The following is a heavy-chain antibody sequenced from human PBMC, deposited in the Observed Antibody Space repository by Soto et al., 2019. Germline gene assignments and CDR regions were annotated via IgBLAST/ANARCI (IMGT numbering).Heavy chain of an antibody. CDR3: ARWGSSSRNYYYYYGMDV. CDR2: IYSGGST. V-gene: IGHV3-53*01. Sequence: GGSLRLSCAASGFPVSSNYMRWVRQAPGKGLEWVAVIYSGGSTYYADSVKGRFTISRDNSKNTLYLQMNSLRAEGTAVYYCARWGSSSRNYYYYYGMDVWGQATTVNVSS. J-gene: IGHJ6*02. CDR1: GFPVSSNY. D-gene: IGHD6-6*01.